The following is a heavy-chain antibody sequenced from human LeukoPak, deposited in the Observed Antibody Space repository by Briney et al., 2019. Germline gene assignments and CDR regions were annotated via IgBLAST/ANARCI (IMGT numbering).Heavy chain of an antibody. CDR2: IYSGGST. CDR3: ARAVVVPTYYFDY. D-gene: IGHD2-2*01. CDR1: GFTVSSNY. J-gene: IGHJ4*02. V-gene: IGHV3-66*01. Sequence: GGSLRLSCAASGFTVSSNYMSWVRQAPGKGLEWVSVIYSGGSTYYADSVKGRFTISRDNSKNTLYLQMNSLRAEDTAVYYCARAVVVPTYYFDYWGQGTLVTVSS.